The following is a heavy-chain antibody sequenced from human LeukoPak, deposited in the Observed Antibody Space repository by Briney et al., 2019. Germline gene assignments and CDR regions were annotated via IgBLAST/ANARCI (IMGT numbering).Heavy chain of an antibody. CDR3: AKDSSPFLLLSYFDY. Sequence: PGGSLRLSCAASGFTFSSYAMSWVRQAPGKGLEWVSAISGSGGSTYYADSVKGRFTISRDNSKNTLYLQMNSLRAEDTAVYYCAKDSSPFLLLSYFDYWGQGTLVTVSS. D-gene: IGHD2-2*01. V-gene: IGHV3-23*01. J-gene: IGHJ4*02. CDR1: GFTFSSYA. CDR2: ISGSGGST.